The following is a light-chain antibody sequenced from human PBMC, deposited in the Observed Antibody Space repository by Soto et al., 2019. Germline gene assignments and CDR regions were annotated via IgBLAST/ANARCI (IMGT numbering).Light chain of an antibody. J-gene: IGKJ5*01. Sequence: DIQMTQSPSSLSASVGDRVTITCQASQDISNYLNWYQQKPGKAPKLLIYDASNLETGVPSRFSGSGSGTDFTFTISSLQPEDIGTYYCQHYGNLPITFGQGTRLEIK. CDR3: QHYGNLPIT. V-gene: IGKV1-33*01. CDR2: DAS. CDR1: QDISNY.